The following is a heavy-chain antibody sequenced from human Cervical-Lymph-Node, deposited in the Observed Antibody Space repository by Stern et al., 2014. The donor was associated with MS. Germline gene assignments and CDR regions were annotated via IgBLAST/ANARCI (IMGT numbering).Heavy chain of an antibody. V-gene: IGHV1-69*01. CDR2: ISPSIGTP. J-gene: IGHJ6*02. Sequence: QLVESGAEVKKPGTSAKVSCKASGGPSSSYAISWVRQAPGHGLEWMGGISPSIGTPNYAQQFQGRVTITADESTSTAYMELSSLRSEDTAVYYCARGELKEGLVRGMDVWGQGTTVTVSS. CDR3: ARGELKEGLVRGMDV. CDR1: GGPSSSYA. D-gene: IGHD1-26*01.